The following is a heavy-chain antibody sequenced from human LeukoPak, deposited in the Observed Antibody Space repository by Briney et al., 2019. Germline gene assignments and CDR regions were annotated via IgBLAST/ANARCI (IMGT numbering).Heavy chain of an antibody. CDR2: ISGSGGGT. J-gene: IGHJ4*02. Sequence: GGSLRLACAASVLTFSNYPIDWVRQAPGKGLEWVSAISGSGGGTYYADSVRGRFTISRDNSRNTLYLQMNSLRAEDTAIYYCARGGDYWGQGTLVTVSS. CDR3: ARGGDY. CDR1: VLTFSNYP. V-gene: IGHV3-23*01.